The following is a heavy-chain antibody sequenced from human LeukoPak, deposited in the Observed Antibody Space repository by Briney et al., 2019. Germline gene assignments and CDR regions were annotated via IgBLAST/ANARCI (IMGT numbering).Heavy chain of an antibody. CDR3: ARLAGRHGSGSYYYYGMDV. D-gene: IGHD3-10*01. V-gene: IGHV4-34*01. CDR2: INHSGST. J-gene: IGHJ6*02. CDR1: GGSFSGYY. Sequence: NASETLSLTCAVYGGSFSGYYWSWIRQPPGKGLEWIGEINHSGSTNYNPSLKSRVTISVDTSKSQFSLKLSSVTAADTAVYYCARLAGRHGSGSYYYYGMDVWGQGTTVTVSS.